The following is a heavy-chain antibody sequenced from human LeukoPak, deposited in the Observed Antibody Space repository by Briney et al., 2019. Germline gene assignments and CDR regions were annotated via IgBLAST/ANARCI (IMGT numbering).Heavy chain of an antibody. V-gene: IGHV4-31*03. Sequence: SETLSLTCTVSGGSISSGGHYWGWIRQHPGKGLEWIGYMYYRGTPYYNPSLKSRVTISEGTSKSQFSLKLSSVTAADTAVYYCARDPFGSTYFDYWGQGTLVTVSS. D-gene: IGHD6-13*01. CDR1: GGSISSGGHY. CDR2: MYYRGTP. CDR3: ARDPFGSTYFDY. J-gene: IGHJ4*02.